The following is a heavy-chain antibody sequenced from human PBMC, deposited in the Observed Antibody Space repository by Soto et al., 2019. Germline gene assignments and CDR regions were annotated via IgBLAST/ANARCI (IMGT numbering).Heavy chain of an antibody. D-gene: IGHD3-10*01. CDR2: TYTDGTT. Sequence: LRLSCAASGFTVTSHYMSWVRQAPGKGLEWVSTTYTDGTTSYADSVKGRFTISRDNSKNTLDLRMNSLRAEDTAFYYCARAPGTHYYGLDVWGQGTTVTVSS. CDR1: GFTVTSHY. J-gene: IGHJ6*02. V-gene: IGHV3-53*01. CDR3: ARAPGTHYYGLDV.